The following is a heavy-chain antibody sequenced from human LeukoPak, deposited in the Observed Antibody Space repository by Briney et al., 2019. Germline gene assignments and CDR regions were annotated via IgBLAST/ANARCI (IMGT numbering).Heavy chain of an antibody. CDR1: GGTFSSYA. Sequence: GASVKVSCKASGGTFSSYAISWVRQAPGQGLEWMGGIIPIFGTANYAQKFQGRVTITADESTSTAYMELSSLRSEDTAVYYCARGEHTAMVSDPWGQGTLVTVSS. V-gene: IGHV1-69*13. CDR2: IIPIFGTA. D-gene: IGHD5-18*01. CDR3: ARGEHTAMVSDP. J-gene: IGHJ5*02.